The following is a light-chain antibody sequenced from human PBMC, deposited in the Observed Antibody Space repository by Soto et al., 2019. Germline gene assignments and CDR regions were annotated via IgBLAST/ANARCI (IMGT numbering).Light chain of an antibody. V-gene: IGKV1-5*03. CDR3: QHYNSYSEA. Sequence: DIQMTQSPSTLSGSVGDRVTITCRASQTISSWLAWYQQEPGKAPKLLIYKASTLKSGVPSRFSGSGSGTEFTLTISSLQPDDFATYYCQHYNSYSEAFGQGTKVGIK. J-gene: IGKJ1*01. CDR1: QTISSW. CDR2: KAS.